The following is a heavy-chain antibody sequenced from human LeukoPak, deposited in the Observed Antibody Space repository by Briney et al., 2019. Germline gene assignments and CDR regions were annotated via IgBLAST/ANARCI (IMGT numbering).Heavy chain of an antibody. D-gene: IGHD2-2*01. CDR3: ARREAQPM. CDR1: GGSISSYY. J-gene: IGHJ3*02. Sequence: PSETLSLTCTVSGGSISSYYWSWIRQPPGKGLEWIGYIYSTGCTNYNPSLRGRVTISVDTSKNQFSLKLRSVTAADTAVYYCARREAQPMWGQGTMVTVSS. V-gene: IGHV4-59*08. CDR2: IYSTGCT.